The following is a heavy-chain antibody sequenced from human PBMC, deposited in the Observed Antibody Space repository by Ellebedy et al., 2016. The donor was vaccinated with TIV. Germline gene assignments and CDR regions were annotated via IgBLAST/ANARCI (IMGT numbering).Heavy chain of an antibody. Sequence: GESLKVSXAASGLTFSDYYMSWIRQAPGKGLEWVSYIFSSGSPIYYADSVKGRFIISRDNAKNSLYLQMNSLRAEDTAIYYCARGFSSAWYWDNWGQGTLVTVSS. CDR2: IFSSGSPI. CDR1: GLTFSDYY. D-gene: IGHD6-13*01. V-gene: IGHV3-11*01. CDR3: ARGFSSAWYWDN. J-gene: IGHJ4*02.